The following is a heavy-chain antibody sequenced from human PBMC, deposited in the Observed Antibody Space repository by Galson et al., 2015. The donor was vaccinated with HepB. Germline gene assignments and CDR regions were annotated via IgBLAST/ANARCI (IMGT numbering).Heavy chain of an antibody. J-gene: IGHJ4*02. D-gene: IGHD3-16*01. CDR1: GGSFSGYY. CDR3: ARWSVTVGDDY. Sequence: SETLSLTCAVYGGSFSGYYWSWIRQPPGKGLEWIGEINHSGSTNYNPSLKCRVTISVDTSKNQFSLKLSSVTAADTAVYYCARWSVTVGDDYWGQGTLVTVSS. V-gene: IGHV4-34*01. CDR2: INHSGST.